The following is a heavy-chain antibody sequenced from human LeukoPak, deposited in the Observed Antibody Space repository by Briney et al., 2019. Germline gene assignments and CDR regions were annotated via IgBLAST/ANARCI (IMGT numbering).Heavy chain of an antibody. D-gene: IGHD3-22*01. CDR1: GFTFSSYG. J-gene: IGHJ1*01. V-gene: IGHV3-23*01. CDR2: ISGSGGST. Sequence: GGSLRLSCAASGFTFSSYGMSWVRQAPGKGLEWVSAISGSGGSTYYADSVKGRFTISRDNSKNTLYLQMNSLRAEDTAVYYCAKDPSYYYDSSGSWPRAYFQHWGQGTLVTVSS. CDR3: AKDPSYYYDSSGSWPRAYFQH.